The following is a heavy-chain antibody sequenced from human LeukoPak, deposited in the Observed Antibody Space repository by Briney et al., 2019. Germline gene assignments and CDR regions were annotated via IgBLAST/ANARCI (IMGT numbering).Heavy chain of an antibody. J-gene: IGHJ4*02. CDR3: AKGEGYCSSSSCVFDY. CDR2: ITGNSARV. CDR1: GFIFGDYA. V-gene: IGHV3-9*01. D-gene: IGHD2-2*01. Sequence: PGRSLRLSCAASGFIFGDYAIHWVRQGPGKGLEWVSGITGNSARVGYADSVKGRFTISRGDAKNSLYLQMNSLRPEDTALYFCAKGEGYCSSSSCVFDYWGQGTLVTVSS.